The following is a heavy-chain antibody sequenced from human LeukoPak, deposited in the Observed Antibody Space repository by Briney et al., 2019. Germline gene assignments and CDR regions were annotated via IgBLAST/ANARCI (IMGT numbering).Heavy chain of an antibody. CDR3: TRGSSGRRDI. V-gene: IGHV1-8*01. CDR1: GYTFTSCD. D-gene: IGHD6-19*01. J-gene: IGHJ4*02. CDR2: MNPNSGNT. Sequence: ASVKDSFKASGYTFTSCDINWVRQATGQGLEWMGWMNPNSGNTGYGQSFQGRITMTRDISIGTAYMEFSNLTSEDTAIYYCTRGSSGRRDIWGQGTLVTVSA.